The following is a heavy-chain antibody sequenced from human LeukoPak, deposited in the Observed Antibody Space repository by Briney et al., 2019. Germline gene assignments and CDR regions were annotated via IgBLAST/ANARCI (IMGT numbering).Heavy chain of an antibody. CDR1: GVSINSGDYY. CDR2: IYYSGST. CDR3: ARDRGGYQRSYFDY. J-gene: IGHJ4*02. Sequence: SQTLSLTCTVSGVSINSGDYYWRWIRQPPGKVLEWIGYIYYSGSTYYNPSLKSRVTISADTSKNQFSLKLRSWPSADTAVYYCARDRGGYQRSYFDYWGQGTLVTVSP. V-gene: IGHV4-30-4*08. D-gene: IGHD1-26*01.